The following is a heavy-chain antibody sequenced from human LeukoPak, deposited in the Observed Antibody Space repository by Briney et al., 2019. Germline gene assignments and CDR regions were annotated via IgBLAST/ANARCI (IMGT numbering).Heavy chain of an antibody. CDR3: ARDGGQWLGQYYFDY. Sequence: ASVKVSCKASGYTFTGYYMHWVRQAPGQGLEWMGWINPNSGGTNYAQKFQGRVTMTRDTSISTAYMELSRLRSDDTAVYYCARDGGQWLGQYYFDYWGQGTLVTVSS. J-gene: IGHJ4*02. CDR1: GYTFTGYY. CDR2: INPNSGGT. V-gene: IGHV1-2*02. D-gene: IGHD6-19*01.